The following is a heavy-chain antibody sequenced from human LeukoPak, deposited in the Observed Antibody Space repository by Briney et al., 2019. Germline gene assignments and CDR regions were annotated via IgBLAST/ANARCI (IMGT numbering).Heavy chain of an antibody. Sequence: ASVKVSCKVSGYTLTELSMHWVRQAPGKGLEWMGGFDPEDGETIYAQKFQGRVTMTEDTSTDTAYMELSSLRSEDTAVYYCATGPRYFDWFRYYYGMDVWGQGTTVTVSS. V-gene: IGHV1-24*01. J-gene: IGHJ6*02. CDR1: GYTLTELS. D-gene: IGHD3-9*01. CDR3: ATGPRYFDWFRYYYGMDV. CDR2: FDPEDGET.